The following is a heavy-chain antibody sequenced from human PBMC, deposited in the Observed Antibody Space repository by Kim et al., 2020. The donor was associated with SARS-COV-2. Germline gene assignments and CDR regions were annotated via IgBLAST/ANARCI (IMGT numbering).Heavy chain of an antibody. D-gene: IGHD6-13*01. J-gene: IGHJ6*04. Sequence: NKKYAQKCQGRVTLTRETSASTAYMELSNLRSEDTAVYYCARAAAGLDVWGKGTTVIVSS. CDR2: NK. CDR3: ARAAAGLDV. V-gene: IGHV1-3*01.